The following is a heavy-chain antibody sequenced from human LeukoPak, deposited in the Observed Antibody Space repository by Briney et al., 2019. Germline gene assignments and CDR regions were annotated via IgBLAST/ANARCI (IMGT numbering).Heavy chain of an antibody. CDR2: IYYSGST. Sequence: SETLSLTCTVSGGSISSYYWSWIRQPPGKGLEWIGYIYYSGSTYYNPSLKSRVTISVDTSKNQFSLKLSSVTAADTAVYYCARRGGYGYCSSTSCYPTNWFDPWGQGTLVTVSS. CDR3: ARRGGYGYCSSTSCYPTNWFDP. V-gene: IGHV4-59*08. D-gene: IGHD2-2*03. CDR1: GGSISSYY. J-gene: IGHJ5*02.